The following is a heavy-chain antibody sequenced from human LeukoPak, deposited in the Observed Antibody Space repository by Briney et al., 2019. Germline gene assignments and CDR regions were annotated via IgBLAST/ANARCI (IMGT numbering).Heavy chain of an antibody. D-gene: IGHD2-2*01. V-gene: IGHV4-59*11. Sequence: SETLSLTCAVYGGSFSSHYWSWIRQPPGKGLEWIGYIYYSGSTNYNPSLKSRVTISVDTSKNQFSLKLSSVTAADTAVYYCARGYCSSTSCYLRYWGQGTLVTVSS. J-gene: IGHJ4*02. CDR1: GGSFSSHY. CDR2: IYYSGST. CDR3: ARGYCSSTSCYLRY.